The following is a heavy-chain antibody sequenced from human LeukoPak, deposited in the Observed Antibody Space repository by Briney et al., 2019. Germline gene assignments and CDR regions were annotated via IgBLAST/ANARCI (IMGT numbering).Heavy chain of an antibody. CDR2: INHSGST. CDR1: GGSFSGYY. V-gene: IGHV4-34*01. J-gene: IGHJ6*02. Sequence: SETLSLTCAVYGGSFSGYYWSWIRQPLGKGLEWIGEINHSGSTNYNPSLKSRVTISVDTSKNQFSLKLSSVTAADTAVYYCARRPSYYYYGMDVWGQGTTVTVSS. CDR3: ARRPSYYYYGMDV.